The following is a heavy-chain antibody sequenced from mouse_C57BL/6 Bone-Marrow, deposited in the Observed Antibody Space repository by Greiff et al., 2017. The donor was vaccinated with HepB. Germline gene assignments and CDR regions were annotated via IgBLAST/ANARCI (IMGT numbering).Heavy chain of an antibody. CDR2: IDPAYGNT. D-gene: IGHD2-3*01. V-gene: IGHV14-3*01. J-gene: IGHJ3*01. CDR3: ARRGWLPQAWFAY. CDR1: GFNIKNTY. Sequence: VQLKESVAELVRPGASVKLSCTASGFNIKNTYMHWVKQRPEQGLEWIGRIDPAYGNTKYAPKFQGKATITADTSSNTAYLQLSSLTSEDTAIYYCARRGWLPQAWFAYWGQGTLVTVSA.